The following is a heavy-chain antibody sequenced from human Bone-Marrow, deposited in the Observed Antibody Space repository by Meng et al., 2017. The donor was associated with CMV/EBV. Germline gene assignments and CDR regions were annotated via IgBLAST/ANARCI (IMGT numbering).Heavy chain of an antibody. CDR1: GGTFSSYA. V-gene: IGHV1-69*10. Sequence: SVKVSCKASGGTFSSYAISWVRQAPGQGLEWMGGIIPILGIANYAQKFQGRVTITADKSTSTAYMELSSLRSEDTAVYYCARRATLGPHIVGATKAPFGYWGQGTLVTVSS. J-gene: IGHJ4*02. CDR2: IIPILGIA. CDR3: ARRATLGPHIVGATKAPFGY. D-gene: IGHD1-26*01.